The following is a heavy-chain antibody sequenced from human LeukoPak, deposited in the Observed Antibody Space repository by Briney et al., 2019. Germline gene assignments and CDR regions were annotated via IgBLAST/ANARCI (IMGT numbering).Heavy chain of an antibody. CDR2: IYTSGNT. J-gene: IGHJ4*03. CDR1: GVSISSYY. CDR3: AGGPAGTAFDD. V-gene: IGHV4-4*07. D-gene: IGHD1-1*01. Sequence: SETLSLTCTVSGVSISSYYWSWIRQPAGKGLEWIGRIYTSGNTNYKPSLKSRLTLSVDKSKNHLSLKLSSLTAADTAFYYCAGGPAGTAFDDWGHGTLVTVSS.